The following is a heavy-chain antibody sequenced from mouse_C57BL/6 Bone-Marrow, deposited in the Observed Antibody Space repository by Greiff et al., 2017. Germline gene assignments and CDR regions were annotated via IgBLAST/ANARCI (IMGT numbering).Heavy chain of an antibody. J-gene: IGHJ2*01. V-gene: IGHV1-64*01. CDR1: GYTFTSYW. CDR2: IHPNSGST. CDR3: ATYGAYDYFDY. D-gene: IGHD2-10*02. Sequence: QVQLQQSGAELVKPGASVKLSCKASGYTFTSYWMHWVKQRPGQGLEWIGMIHPNSGSTNYNEKFKSKATLTVDKSSSTAYMQLSSLTSEDSAVYYCATYGAYDYFDYWGQGTTLTVSS.